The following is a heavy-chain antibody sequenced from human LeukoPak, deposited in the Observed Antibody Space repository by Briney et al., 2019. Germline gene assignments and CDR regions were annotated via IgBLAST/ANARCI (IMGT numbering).Heavy chain of an antibody. J-gene: IGHJ5*02. Sequence: SETLCLTCTVSGYSISSGYFWGWIRQPPGKGLEWIGSIYHRGSTSYNPSLKSRLTISVDTSKNQFSLKLNFVTAADTAMYYCARMFRSSWYINWFDPWGQGTLVTVSS. CDR3: ARMFRSSWYINWFDP. D-gene: IGHD6-13*01. CDR2: IYHRGST. V-gene: IGHV4-38-2*02. CDR1: GYSISSGYF.